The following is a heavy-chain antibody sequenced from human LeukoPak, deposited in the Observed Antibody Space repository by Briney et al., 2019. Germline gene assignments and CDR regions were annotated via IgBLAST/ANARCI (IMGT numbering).Heavy chain of an antibody. CDR1: GFTFNSYA. V-gene: IGHV3-30-3*01. CDR2: ISYDGSNK. D-gene: IGHD3-9*01. J-gene: IGHJ4*02. Sequence: GGSLRLSCAASGFTFNSYAMHWVRQAPGKGLEWVAVISYDGSNKYYADSVKGRFTISRDNSKNTLYLQMNSLRAEDTAVYYCARGTLGGRYFDWLFTQFDYWGQGTLVTVSS. CDR3: ARGTLGGRYFDWLFTQFDY.